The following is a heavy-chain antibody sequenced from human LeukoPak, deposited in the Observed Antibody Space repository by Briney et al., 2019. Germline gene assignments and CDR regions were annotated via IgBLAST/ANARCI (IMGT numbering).Heavy chain of an antibody. D-gene: IGHD3-10*01. CDR3: ARGPFGVWFGELSRYYYYYYMDV. V-gene: IGHV1-8*01. CDR1: GYTGTCYD. J-gene: IGHJ6*03. Sequence: ASVKVSCKASGYTGTCYDINWVRQATGQGLGWVGWMNPNSGNTGYAHKFQGRVTMTRDTSISTAYMALRSLNSEHTAVYYCARGPFGVWFGELSRYYYYYYMDVWGKGTTVTISS. CDR2: MNPNSGNT.